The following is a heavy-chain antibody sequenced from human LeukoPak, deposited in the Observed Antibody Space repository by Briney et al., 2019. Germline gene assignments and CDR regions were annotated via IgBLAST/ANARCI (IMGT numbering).Heavy chain of an antibody. J-gene: IGHJ4*02. D-gene: IGHD3-22*01. Sequence: GGSLRLSCAASGFTFSSYGMHWVRQAPGKGLEWVAVISYDGSNKYYTDSVKGRFTISRDNSKNTLYLQMNSLKAEDTAVYYCAKDSSLGFYDSSGYFDYWGQGTLVTVSS. V-gene: IGHV3-30*18. CDR1: GFTFSSYG. CDR3: AKDSSLGFYDSSGYFDY. CDR2: ISYDGSNK.